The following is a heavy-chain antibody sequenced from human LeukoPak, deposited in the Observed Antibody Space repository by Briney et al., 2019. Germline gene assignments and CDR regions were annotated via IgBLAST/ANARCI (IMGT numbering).Heavy chain of an antibody. CDR2: IYYSGST. Sequence: PSETLSLTCTVSGGSISSYHWSWIRQPPGKGLEWIGYIYYSGSTNYNPSLKSRVTISVDTSKNQFSLKLSSVTAADTAVYYCASATPGGNFDYWGQGTLVTVSS. V-gene: IGHV4-59*01. J-gene: IGHJ4*02. CDR3: ASATPGGNFDY. CDR1: GGSISSYH. D-gene: IGHD4-23*01.